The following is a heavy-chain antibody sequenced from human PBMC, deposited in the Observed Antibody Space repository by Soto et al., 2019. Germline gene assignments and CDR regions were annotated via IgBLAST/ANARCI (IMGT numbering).Heavy chain of an antibody. CDR2: ISAYNGNT. CDR3: ARDGLPLVAARPPPLDV. V-gene: IGHV1-18*04. Sequence: VASVKVSCKASGYTFTSYGISWVRQAPGQGLEWMGWISAYNGNTNYAQKLQGRVTVTTDTSTSTAYMELRSLRSDDTAVYYCARDGLPLVAARPPPLDVWGQGTTVTVSS. J-gene: IGHJ6*02. CDR1: GYTFTSYG. D-gene: IGHD6-6*01.